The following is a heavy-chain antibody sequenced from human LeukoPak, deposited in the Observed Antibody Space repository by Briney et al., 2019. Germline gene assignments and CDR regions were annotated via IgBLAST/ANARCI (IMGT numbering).Heavy chain of an antibody. CDR1: GFTVSSNY. J-gene: IGHJ4*02. CDR2: ISGSGGST. V-gene: IGHV3-23*01. CDR3: AKEPSSGWDHYPHSYFDY. Sequence: PGGSLRLSCAASGFTVSSNYMSWVRQAPGKGLGWVSAISGSGGSTYYADSVKGRFTISRDNSKNTLYLQMNSLRAEDTAVYYCAKEPSSGWDHYPHSYFDYWGQGTLVTVSS. D-gene: IGHD6-19*01.